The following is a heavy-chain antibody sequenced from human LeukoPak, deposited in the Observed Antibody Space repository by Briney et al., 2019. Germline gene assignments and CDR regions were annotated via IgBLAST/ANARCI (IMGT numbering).Heavy chain of an antibody. CDR3: ARGRYGGYALHPHDY. CDR2: IYYSGST. Sequence: SETLSLTCTVSGGSISSGGYYWSWIRQHPGKGLEWIGYIYYSGSTYYNPSLKSRVTISVDTSKNQFSLKLSSVTAADTAVYYCARGRYGGYALHPHDYWGQGTLVTVSS. D-gene: IGHD5-12*01. CDR1: GGSISSGGYY. V-gene: IGHV4-31*03. J-gene: IGHJ4*02.